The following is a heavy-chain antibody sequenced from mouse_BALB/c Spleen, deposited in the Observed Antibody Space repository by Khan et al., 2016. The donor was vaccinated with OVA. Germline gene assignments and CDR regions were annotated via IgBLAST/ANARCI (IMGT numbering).Heavy chain of an antibody. J-gene: IGHJ2*01. CDR3: ARVYGGDFDY. D-gene: IGHD1-1*01. V-gene: IGHV3-2*02. CDR2: ISYSGNT. CDR1: GYSITSDYA. Sequence: EVQLQESGPGLVKPSQSLSLTCTVTGYSITSDYAWNWIRQFPGNKLEWLGFISYSGNTNYNPSLKSRISITRDTSRNQFVLQLNSVTTEDTATYYCARVYGGDFDYWCHGTTLTVSS.